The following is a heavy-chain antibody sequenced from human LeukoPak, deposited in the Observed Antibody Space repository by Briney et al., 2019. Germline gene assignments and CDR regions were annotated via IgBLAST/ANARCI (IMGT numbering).Heavy chain of an antibody. Sequence: PGGSLRLSCAASGLTVSSSALSWVRQAPGKGLEWVSSITSGGTTFYIESVKGRFTISRDNSQNTVFLQMNSLRADDTAVYYCAKDSRYRGTADYWGQGTLVTVSS. D-gene: IGHD1-1*01. CDR3: AKDSRYRGTADY. J-gene: IGHJ4*02. V-gene: IGHV3-23*01. CDR2: ITSGGTT. CDR1: GLTVSSSA.